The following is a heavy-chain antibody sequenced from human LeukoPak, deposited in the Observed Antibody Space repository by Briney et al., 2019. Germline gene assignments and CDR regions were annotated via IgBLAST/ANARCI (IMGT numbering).Heavy chain of an antibody. Sequence: GGSLRLSCAASGFTFSSYAMSWIRQAPGKGLEWVSYISSSGSTIYYADSVKGRFTISRDNAKNSLYLQMNSLRAEDTAVYYCARVYYDFWSGYCDYWGQGTLVTVSS. J-gene: IGHJ4*02. CDR1: GFTFSSYA. D-gene: IGHD3-3*01. CDR2: ISSSGSTI. V-gene: IGHV3-11*01. CDR3: ARVYYDFWSGYCDY.